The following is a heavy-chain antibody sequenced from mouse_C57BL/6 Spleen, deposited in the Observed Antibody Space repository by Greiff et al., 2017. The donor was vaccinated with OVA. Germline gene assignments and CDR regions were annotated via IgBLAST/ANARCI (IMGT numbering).Heavy chain of an antibody. CDR1: GYTFTSYW. V-gene: IGHV1-64*01. CDR3: ARSGYYSNSGAMDY. Sequence: QVQLQQPGAELVKPGASVKLSCKASGYTFTSYWMHWVKQRPGQGLEWIGMIHPNSGSTNYNEKFKSKATLTVDKSSSTAYMQLSSLTSEDSAVYYCARSGYYSNSGAMDYWGQGTSVTVAS. D-gene: IGHD2-5*01. CDR2: IHPNSGST. J-gene: IGHJ4*01.